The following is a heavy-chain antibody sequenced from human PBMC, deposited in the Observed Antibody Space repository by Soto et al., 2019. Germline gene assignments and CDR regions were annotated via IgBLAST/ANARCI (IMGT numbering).Heavy chain of an antibody. V-gene: IGHV4-4*07. CDR3: AREATYRAARLFDY. J-gene: IGHJ4*02. Sequence: SETLSLTFPFSVVAISRYYWSWLRRPAGKGLEWIGRIYTSGSTNYNPSLKSRVTMSVDTSKNQFSLKLSSVTAADTAVYYCAREATYRAARLFDYWGQGTLVTVSS. CDR2: IYTSGST. D-gene: IGHD6-6*01. CDR1: VVAISRYY.